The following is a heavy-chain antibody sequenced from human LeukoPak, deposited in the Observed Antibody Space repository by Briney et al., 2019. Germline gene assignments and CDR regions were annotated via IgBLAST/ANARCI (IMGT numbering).Heavy chain of an antibody. Sequence: ASVKVSCKASGYTYTCYYMHWVRQAPGQGLEWMGWINPNSGGTNYAQKFQGRVTMTRDTSISTAYMELSRLRSDDTAVYYCARVSGGLVPPHWGQGTLVTVSS. J-gene: IGHJ4*02. CDR3: ARVSGGLVPPH. CDR1: GYTYTCYY. D-gene: IGHD6-19*01. CDR2: INPNSGGT. V-gene: IGHV1-2*02.